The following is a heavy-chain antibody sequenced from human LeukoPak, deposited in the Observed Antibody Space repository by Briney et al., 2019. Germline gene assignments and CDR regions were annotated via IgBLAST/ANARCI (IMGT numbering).Heavy chain of an antibody. D-gene: IGHD3-9*01. CDR2: TYYRSKWYN. CDR3: ARDVGTTGWHTFDY. CDR1: GDSVSSNNGA. Sequence: SQTLSLTCAISGDSVSSNNGAWNWIRQSPSRGLEWLGRTYYRSKWYNDYAGSLISRITISPDTSKNQFSLQLYSVTPEDTAVYYCARDVGTTGWHTFDYWGQGTLVTVSS. V-gene: IGHV6-1*01. J-gene: IGHJ4*02.